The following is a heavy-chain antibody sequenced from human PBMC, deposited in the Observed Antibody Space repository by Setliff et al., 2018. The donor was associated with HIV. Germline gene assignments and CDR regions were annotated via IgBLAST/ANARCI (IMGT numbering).Heavy chain of an antibody. CDR2: VNPNSGDT. V-gene: IGHV1-2*06. D-gene: IGHD3-3*01. CDR3: AREGDVLSGYYVNWFDP. J-gene: IGHJ5*02. Sequence: RASVKVSCKASGYSFTDYFMHWVRQAPGQGLEWMGRVNPNSGDTNYAQKFQGRVTMTRHTSISTAYMELSRPTSDDTAVYYCAREGDVLSGYYVNWFDPWGQGTLVTVSS. CDR1: GYSFTDYF.